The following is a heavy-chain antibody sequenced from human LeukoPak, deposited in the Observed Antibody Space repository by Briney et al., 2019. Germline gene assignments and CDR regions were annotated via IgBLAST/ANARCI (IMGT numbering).Heavy chain of an antibody. J-gene: IGHJ4*02. CDR2: IIPIFGTA. CDR3: ASFSADFWSGYYTEYDY. V-gene: IGHV1-69*13. Sequence: GASVKVSCKASGGTFSSYAISWVRQAPGQGLEWMGGIIPIFGTANYAQKFQSRVTITADESTSTAYMELSSLRSEDTAVYYCASFSADFWSGYYTEYDYWGQGTLVTVSS. D-gene: IGHD3-3*01. CDR1: GGTFSSYA.